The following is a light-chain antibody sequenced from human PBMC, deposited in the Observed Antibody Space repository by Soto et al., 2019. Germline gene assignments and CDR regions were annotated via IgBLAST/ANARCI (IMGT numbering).Light chain of an antibody. Sequence: IVLPQSPSTLSSSPGETSTLACRASQYVGTRLAWYQHKPGQAPRLLIYYTSNRATGIPARFSGSGSGTDFTLTISSLAPEDFAIYYCHQRQSWPRTFGKGTKV. CDR1: QYVGTR. CDR3: HQRQSWPRT. V-gene: IGKV3-11*01. J-gene: IGKJ1*01. CDR2: YTS.